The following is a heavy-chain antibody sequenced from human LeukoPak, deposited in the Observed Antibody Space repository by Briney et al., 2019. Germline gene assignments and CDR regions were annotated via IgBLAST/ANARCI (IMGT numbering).Heavy chain of an antibody. CDR2: ISSSSSYT. V-gene: IGHV3-11*06. Sequence: PGGSLRLSCAASGFTFSDYYMSWIRQAPGKGLEWVSYISSSSSYTNYADSVKGRFTISRDNAKNSLYLQMNSLRAEDTAVYYCASGTIVGARGADNWGQGTLVTVSS. D-gene: IGHD1-26*01. CDR1: GFTFSDYY. CDR3: ASGTIVGARGADN. J-gene: IGHJ4*02.